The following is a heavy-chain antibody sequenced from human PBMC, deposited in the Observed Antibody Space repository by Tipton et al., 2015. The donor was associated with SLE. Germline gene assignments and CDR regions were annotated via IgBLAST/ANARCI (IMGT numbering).Heavy chain of an antibody. CDR2: ISVYSGNT. CDR1: GYTFTSYG. D-gene: IGHD5-12*01. CDR3: ARLPVATMDLGY. J-gene: IGHJ4*02. V-gene: IGHV1-18*01. Sequence: QLVQSGAELKKPGASVKVSCKASGYTFTSYGISWVRQAPGQGLEWMGWISVYSGNTNYAEKLQGRVTMTTDTSTSTAYMELRSLRSDDTAVYYCARLPVATMDLGYWGQGTLVTVSS.